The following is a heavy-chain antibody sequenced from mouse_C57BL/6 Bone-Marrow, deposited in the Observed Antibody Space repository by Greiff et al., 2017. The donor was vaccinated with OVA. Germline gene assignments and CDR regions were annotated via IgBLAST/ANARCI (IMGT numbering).Heavy chain of an antibody. CDR2: IYPGSGNT. Sequence: VQLQQSGAELVRPGASVKLSCKASGYTFTDYYINWVKQRPGQGLEWIARIYPGSGNTYYNEKFKGKATLTAEKSSSTAYMQLSSLTSEVSAVYFCARDTVVATDWYFDVWGTGTTVTVSS. J-gene: IGHJ1*03. CDR3: ARDTVVATDWYFDV. CDR1: GYTFTDYY. D-gene: IGHD1-1*01. V-gene: IGHV1-76*01.